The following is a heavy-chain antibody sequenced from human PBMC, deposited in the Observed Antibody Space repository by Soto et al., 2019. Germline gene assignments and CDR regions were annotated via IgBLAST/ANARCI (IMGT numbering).Heavy chain of an antibody. Sequence: QVQLQESGPGLVKPSETLSLTCTVSGGSISSYYWSWIRQPPGKGLEWIGYIYYSGSTNYNPSLTSRGTISVDTSKNQFSLKLRSVTAADTAVYYCARFNWYFDLWGRGTLVTVSS. CDR1: GGSISSYY. CDR2: IYYSGST. CDR3: ARFNWYFDL. V-gene: IGHV4-59*08. J-gene: IGHJ2*01.